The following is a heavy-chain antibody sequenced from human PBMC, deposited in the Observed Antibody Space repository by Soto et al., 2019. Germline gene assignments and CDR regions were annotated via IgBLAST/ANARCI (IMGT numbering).Heavy chain of an antibody. V-gene: IGHV1-18*01. J-gene: IGHJ4*02. CDR1: GYTFTSYG. D-gene: IGHD1-1*01. Sequence: QVHLVQSGAEVKKPGASVKVSCKASGYTFTSYGITWVRQAPGQGLEWMGWISAHNGNTDYAQKLQGRVIVTRDTSTSTAYMELRSLISDDPSVYYCARGRYGDYWGQGALFTVSS. CDR2: ISAHNGNT. CDR3: ARGRYGDY.